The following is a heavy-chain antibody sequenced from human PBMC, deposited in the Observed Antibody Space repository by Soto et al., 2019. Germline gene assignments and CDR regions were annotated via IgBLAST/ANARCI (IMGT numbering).Heavy chain of an antibody. CDR1: GYTFTGYY. V-gene: IGHV1-2*02. CDR2: INPNSGGT. J-gene: IGHJ4*02. CDR3: AYTTVTTRTFDY. Sequence: ASVKVSCKASGYTFTGYYMHWVRQAPGQGLEWMGWINPNSGGTNYAQKFQGRVTMTRDTSISTAYMELNSLRAEDTAVYYCAYTTVTTRTFDYWGQGTLVTVSS. D-gene: IGHD4-17*01.